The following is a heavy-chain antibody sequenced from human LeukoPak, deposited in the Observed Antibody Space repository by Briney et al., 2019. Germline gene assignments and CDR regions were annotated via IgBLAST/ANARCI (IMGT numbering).Heavy chain of an antibody. Sequence: KSSETLSLTCGVSGGSISSSNWWNWVRQPPGKGLEWIGEIFHSGATNYNPSLESRVTISMDKSKNQFSLRLSSVTAADTAVYYCARGVYRGTIRGLLDYWGQGTLLTVSS. CDR1: GGSISSSNW. J-gene: IGHJ4*02. CDR2: IFHSGAT. CDR3: ARGVYRGTIRGLLDY. V-gene: IGHV4-4*02. D-gene: IGHD3-10*01.